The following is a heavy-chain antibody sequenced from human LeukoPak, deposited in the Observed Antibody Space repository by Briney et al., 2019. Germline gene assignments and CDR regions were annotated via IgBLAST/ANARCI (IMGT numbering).Heavy chain of an antibody. J-gene: IGHJ4*02. V-gene: IGHV3-7*01. Sequence: WGALGLSCSGAGFPFISYWMSWVRQAPGKGLGGVANIKQDGSETYYVDSVKGRFTISRDNAKHSLYLQMNSLSAEDTAVYYCARPIFTQGSYFDYCGQGTLVTVSS. CDR2: IKQDGSET. CDR1: GFPFISYW. CDR3: ARPIFTQGSYFDY.